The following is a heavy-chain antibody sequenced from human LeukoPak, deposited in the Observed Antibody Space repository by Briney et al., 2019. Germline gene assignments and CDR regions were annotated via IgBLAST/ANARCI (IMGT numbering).Heavy chain of an antibody. CDR1: EYTFIGCY. CDR3: ARSPFLYDSSGYYYWSDF. V-gene: IGHV1-2*02. D-gene: IGHD3-22*01. Sequence: ASVKVSCKASEYTFIGCYMHWVRQAPGQGLEWMGWINPNTGGANYAQKFQGRVTMTRDTSISTAYMELSRLRSDDTAVYYCARSPFLYDSSGYYYWSDFWGQGTLVTVSS. J-gene: IGHJ4*02. CDR2: INPNTGGA.